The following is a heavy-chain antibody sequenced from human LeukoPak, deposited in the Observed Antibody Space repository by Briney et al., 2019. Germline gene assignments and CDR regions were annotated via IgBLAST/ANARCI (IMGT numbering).Heavy chain of an antibody. J-gene: IGHJ3*02. V-gene: IGHV3-30*04. D-gene: IGHD2-2*01. CDR3: ARPSCSSTSCYEGNAFVI. CDR1: GFTFSSYA. CDR2: ISYDGSNK. Sequence: GRSLRLSCAASGFTFSSYAMHWVRQAPGKGLEWVAVISYDGSNKYYADSVKGRFTISRDNSKNTLYLQMNSLRAEDTAVYYCARPSCSSTSCYEGNAFVIWGQGTMVTVPS.